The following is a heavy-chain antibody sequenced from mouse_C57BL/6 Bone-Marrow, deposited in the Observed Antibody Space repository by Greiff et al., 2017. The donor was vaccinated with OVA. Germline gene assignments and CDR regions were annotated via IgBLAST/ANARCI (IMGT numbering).Heavy chain of an antibody. CDR1: GFTFSSYT. CDR3: ARPYVRGFDY. D-gene: IGHD2-12*01. V-gene: IGHV5-9*01. Sequence: EVKVVESGGGLVKPGGSLKLSCAASGFTFSSYTMSWVRQTPEKRLEWVATISGGGGNTYYPDSVKGRFTISRDNAKNTLYLQMSSLRSEDTALYYCARPYVRGFDYWGQGTTLTVSS. CDR2: ISGGGGNT. J-gene: IGHJ2*01.